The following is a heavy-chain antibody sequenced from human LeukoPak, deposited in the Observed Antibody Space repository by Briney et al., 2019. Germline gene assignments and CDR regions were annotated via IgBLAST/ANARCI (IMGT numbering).Heavy chain of an antibody. CDR2: IIPIFGTA. CDR1: GYTFSSYA. CDR3: ARGGHSWIQLWQRGNNWFDP. J-gene: IGHJ5*02. Sequence: GASVKVSCKASGYTFSSYAISWVRQAPGQGLEWMGGIIPIFGTANYAQKFQGRVTITADESTSTAYMELSSLRSEDTAVYYCARGGHSWIQLWQRGNNWFDPWGQGTLVTVSS. V-gene: IGHV1-69*13. D-gene: IGHD5-18*01.